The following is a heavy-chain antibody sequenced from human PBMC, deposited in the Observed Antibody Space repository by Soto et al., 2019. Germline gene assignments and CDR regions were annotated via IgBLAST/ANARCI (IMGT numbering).Heavy chain of an antibody. D-gene: IGHD2-2*01. CDR2: IDPSDSYT. Sequence: ESLKISCKGPGYSFTSYWISWVRQMPGKGLEWMGRIDPSDSYTNYSPSFQGHVTISADKSISTAYLQWSSLKASDTAMYYCARRVVVPAALVGMDVWGQGTTVTVSS. CDR3: ARRVVVPAALVGMDV. CDR1: GYSFTSYW. J-gene: IGHJ6*02. V-gene: IGHV5-10-1*01.